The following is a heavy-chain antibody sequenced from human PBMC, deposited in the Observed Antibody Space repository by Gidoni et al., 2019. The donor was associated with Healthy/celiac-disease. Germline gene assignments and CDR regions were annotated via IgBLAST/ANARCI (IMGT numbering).Heavy chain of an antibody. CDR1: GFTFRSYG. D-gene: IGHD6-19*01. CDR3: ARDRSIAVAGGIDY. V-gene: IGHV3-30*03. Sequence: QVQLVESGGGVVQPGRSLRLSCAASGFTFRSYGMHWVRQAPGKGLEWVAVISYDGSNKYYADSVKGRFTISRDNSKNTLYLQMNSLRAEDTAVYYCARDRSIAVAGGIDYWGQGTLVTVSS. CDR2: ISYDGSNK. J-gene: IGHJ4*02.